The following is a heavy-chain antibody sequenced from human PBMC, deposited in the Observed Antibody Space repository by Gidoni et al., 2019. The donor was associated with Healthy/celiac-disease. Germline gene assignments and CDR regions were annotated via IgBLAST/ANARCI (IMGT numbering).Heavy chain of an antibody. CDR1: GGSLSSGSYY. CDR3: ARDPLYGDSDY. J-gene: IGHJ4*02. D-gene: IGHD4-17*01. CDR2: IYTSGST. V-gene: IGHV4-61*02. Sequence: QVQLQESGPGLVQPSQPLSLTCTVSGGSLSSGSYYWSWIRQPAGKGLEWIGRIYTSGSTNYNPSLKSRVTISVDTSKNQFSLKLSSVTAADTAVYYWARDPLYGDSDYWGQGTLVTVSS.